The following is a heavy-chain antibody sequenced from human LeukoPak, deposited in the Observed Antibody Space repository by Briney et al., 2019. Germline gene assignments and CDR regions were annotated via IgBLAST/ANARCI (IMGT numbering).Heavy chain of an antibody. V-gene: IGHV3-21*01. CDR2: ISSSSSYI. Sequence: GGSLRLSCAASGFTFSGYGMSWVRQAPGKGLEWVSSISSSSSYIYYADSVKGRFTISRDNAKNSLYLQMNSLRAEDTAVYYCARDRGDPYYMDVWGKGTTVTVSS. J-gene: IGHJ6*03. D-gene: IGHD3-10*01. CDR1: GFTFSGYG. CDR3: ARDRGDPYYMDV.